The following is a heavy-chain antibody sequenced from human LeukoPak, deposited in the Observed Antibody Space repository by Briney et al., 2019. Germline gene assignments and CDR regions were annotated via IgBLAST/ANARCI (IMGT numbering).Heavy chain of an antibody. CDR1: GGSISSSSYY. D-gene: IGHD4-17*01. CDR3: ARDAGGDYGFSFDY. Sequence: SETLSLTCTVSGGSISSSSYYWGWIRQPPGKGLEWIGSIYYSGSTYYNPSLKSRVTISVDTSKNQFSLKLSSVTAADTAVYYCARDAGGDYGFSFDYWGQGTLVTVSS. CDR2: IYYSGST. V-gene: IGHV4-39*07. J-gene: IGHJ4*02.